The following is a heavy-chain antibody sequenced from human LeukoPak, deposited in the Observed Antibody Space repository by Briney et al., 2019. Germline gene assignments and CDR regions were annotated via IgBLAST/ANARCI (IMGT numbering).Heavy chain of an antibody. CDR2: ISPSGGST. Sequence: ASVKVSCKASGYTFTNYYMHWVRQAPGQGLEWMGIISPSGGSTSYAQKFQGRVTMTRGTSTGTVYMELSSLRSEDTAVYYCARELTTGMYFFDYWGQGTLVTVSS. CDR1: GYTFTNYY. CDR3: ARELTTGMYFFDY. J-gene: IGHJ4*02. V-gene: IGHV1-46*01. D-gene: IGHD1-1*01.